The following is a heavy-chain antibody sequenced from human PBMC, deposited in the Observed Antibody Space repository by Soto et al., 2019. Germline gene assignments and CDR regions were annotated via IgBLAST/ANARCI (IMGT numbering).Heavy chain of an antibody. CDR1: GFTFDDYA. CDR3: AKDQSSGPSYYYGMDV. V-gene: IGHV3-9*01. D-gene: IGHD3-22*01. CDR2: ICWNSGSI. Sequence: GGSLRLSCAASGFTFDDYAMHWVRQAPGKGLEWVSGICWNSGSIGYADSVKGRFTISRDNAKNSLYLQMNSLRAEDTALYYCAKDQSSGPSYYYGMDVCVQGPTATVSS. J-gene: IGHJ6*02.